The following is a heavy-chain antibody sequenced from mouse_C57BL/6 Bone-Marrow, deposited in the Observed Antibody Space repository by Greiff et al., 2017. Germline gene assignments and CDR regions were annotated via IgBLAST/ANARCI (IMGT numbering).Heavy chain of an antibody. V-gene: IGHV5-16*01. Sequence: EVQVVESEGGLVQPGSSMKLSCTASGFTFSDYYMAWVRQVPEKGLEWVANINYDGSSTYYLDSLKSRFIISRDNAKNILYLQMSSLKSEDTATYYCARGEIYYGNYDYSMDYWGQGTSVTVSS. CDR2: INYDGSST. J-gene: IGHJ4*01. CDR1: GFTFSDYY. D-gene: IGHD2-1*01. CDR3: ARGEIYYGNYDYSMDY.